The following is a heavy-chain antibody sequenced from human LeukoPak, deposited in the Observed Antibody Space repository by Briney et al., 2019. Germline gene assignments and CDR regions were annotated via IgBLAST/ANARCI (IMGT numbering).Heavy chain of an antibody. J-gene: IGHJ4*02. CDR2: IYSSGYT. CDR3: ARGITRLEYFDY. V-gene: IGHV4-39*07. Sequence: SETLSLTCTVSGGSIVGSDYYWGWIRQPPGKGLEWIGIIYSSGYTFYNPSLKSRVTISVDTSKNQFSLKLSSVTAADTAVYYCARGITRLEYFDYWGQGTLVTVSS. D-gene: IGHD3-16*01. CDR1: GGSIVGSDYY.